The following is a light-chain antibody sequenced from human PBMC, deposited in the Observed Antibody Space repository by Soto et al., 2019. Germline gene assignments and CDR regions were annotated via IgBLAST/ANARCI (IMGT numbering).Light chain of an antibody. Sequence: EIVLSQSPGTLSLSPGERATLSCRASQSVTNRYLAWYRQKPGQAPRLLIFGASIRDTGIPDRFSGSGSGTDFTLTISRLEPEDFGVYYCQQRHNWPITFGQGTRLEIK. V-gene: IGKV3D-20*02. J-gene: IGKJ5*01. CDR2: GAS. CDR3: QQRHNWPIT. CDR1: QSVTNRY.